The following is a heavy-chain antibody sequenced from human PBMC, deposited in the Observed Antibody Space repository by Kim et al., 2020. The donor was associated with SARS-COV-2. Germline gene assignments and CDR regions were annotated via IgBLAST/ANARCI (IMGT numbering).Heavy chain of an antibody. CDR3: GPGGMDV. Sequence: ASVKVSCKASGYTFTDYAMNWVRQAPGQGLEWMGWINNIGNPTYAQGFTGRFVFSLDYSVSTAYLQISSLTAEDTAVYYCGPGGMDVWGQGTTGTVSS. J-gene: IGHJ6*02. CDR1: GYTFTDYA. V-gene: IGHV7-4-1*02. CDR2: INNIGNP.